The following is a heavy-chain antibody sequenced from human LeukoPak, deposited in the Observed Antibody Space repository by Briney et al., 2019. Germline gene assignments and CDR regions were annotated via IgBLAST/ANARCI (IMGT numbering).Heavy chain of an antibody. J-gene: IGHJ4*02. CDR3: VREGEGPLSKDFDY. V-gene: IGHV1-2*02. CDR1: GFTFTDHY. D-gene: IGHD2/OR15-2a*01. CDR2: IGPHSTFT. Sequence: ASLKVSCKSSGFTFTDHYIHWVRQGPGQGLEWMGYIGPHSTFTSSPQEFQGRVTMTRDASMSTAYMELTRLTSDDTAVYYCVREGEGPLSKDFDYWGQGTLVTVSS.